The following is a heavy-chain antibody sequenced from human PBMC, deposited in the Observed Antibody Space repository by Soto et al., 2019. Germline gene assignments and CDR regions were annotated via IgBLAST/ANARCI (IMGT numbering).Heavy chain of an antibody. J-gene: IGHJ6*02. Sequence: SETLSLTCAVYGGSFSGYYWSWIRQPPGKGLEWIGEINHSGSTNYNPSLKSRVTISVDTSKNQFSLKLSSVTAADTAVYYCARRGGYCSGGSCYGGMDVWGQGTTVTVSS. CDR3: ARRGGYCSGGSCYGGMDV. CDR1: GGSFSGYY. D-gene: IGHD2-15*01. V-gene: IGHV4-34*01. CDR2: INHSGST.